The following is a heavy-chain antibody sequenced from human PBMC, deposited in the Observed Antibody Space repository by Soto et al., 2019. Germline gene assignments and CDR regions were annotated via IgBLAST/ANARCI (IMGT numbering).Heavy chain of an antibody. D-gene: IGHD3-22*01. CDR2: ISYAGSCK. J-gene: IGHJ4*02. Sequence: QVQLVESGGGVVQPGRSLSLSCAATGFTFSDYGMHWVRQAPGKGLERVEFISYAGSCKSHTDSVKGRFNISRDSSNDTLFLHMDRLRPEDTAVYYCARSASGSSYYNTAQSSPYWGQGTLVTVSS. V-gene: IGHV3-30*03. CDR3: ARSASGSSYYNTAQSSPY. CDR1: GFTFSDYG.